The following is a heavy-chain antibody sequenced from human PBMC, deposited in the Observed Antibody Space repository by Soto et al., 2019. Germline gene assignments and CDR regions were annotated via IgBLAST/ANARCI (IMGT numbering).Heavy chain of an antibody. D-gene: IGHD4-4*01. J-gene: IGHJ5*02. V-gene: IGHV3-74*01. CDR2: INGDGTTT. Sequence: EGQLVESGGGSVQPGGSLRLSCAASGFTFSDYWMHWVRQVPGKGLVWVSCINGDGTTTRYADSVRGRFTISRDNAKNTLYVQMKSLRAEDTAVYYCTRDPRNKGFDPWGQGTLVTVSS. CDR1: GFTFSDYW. CDR3: TRDPRNKGFDP.